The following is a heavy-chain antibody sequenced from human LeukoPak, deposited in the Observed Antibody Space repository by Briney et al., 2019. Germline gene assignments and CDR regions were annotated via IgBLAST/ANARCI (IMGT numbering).Heavy chain of an antibody. V-gene: IGHV4-39*07. CDR1: GGSISSSSYY. CDR3: ARLLRYFDWYIIRRNWFDP. CDR2: INHSGST. J-gene: IGHJ5*02. D-gene: IGHD3-9*01. Sequence: SETLSLTCTVSGGSISSSSYYWGWIRQPPGKGLEWIGEINHSGSTNYNPSLKSRVTISVDTSKNQFSLKLSSVTAAVTAVYYCARLLRYFDWYIIRRNWFDPWGQGTLVTVSS.